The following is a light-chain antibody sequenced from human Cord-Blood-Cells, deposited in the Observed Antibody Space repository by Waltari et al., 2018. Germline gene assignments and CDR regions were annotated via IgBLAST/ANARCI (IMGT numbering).Light chain of an antibody. V-gene: IGLV2-14*01. CDR2: EVS. Sequence: QPALTQPASVSGSPGQSITIPRLGTSSDVGGDNYVTWYQQQPGKAPKLMIYEVSNRPSGVSNRFSGSKSGNTASLTISGLQAEDEADYYCSSYTSSSTVVFGGGTKLTVL. CDR3: SSYTSSSTVV. J-gene: IGLJ2*01. CDR1: SSDVGGDNY.